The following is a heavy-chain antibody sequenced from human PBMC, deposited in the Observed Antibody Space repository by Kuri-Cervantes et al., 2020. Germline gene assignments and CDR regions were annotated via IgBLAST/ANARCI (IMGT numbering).Heavy chain of an antibody. CDR1: GFTFSSYG. J-gene: IGHJ6*01. CDR2: ISYDGSNK. Sequence: GGSLRLSCAASGFTFSSYGMHWVRQAPGKGLKWVAVISYDGSNKYYADSVKGRFTISRDNSKNTLYLQMNSLRAEDTAVYYCAKDGGYSYDYYGMDVWGQGTTVT. D-gene: IGHD5-18*01. V-gene: IGHV3-30*18. CDR3: AKDGGYSYDYYGMDV.